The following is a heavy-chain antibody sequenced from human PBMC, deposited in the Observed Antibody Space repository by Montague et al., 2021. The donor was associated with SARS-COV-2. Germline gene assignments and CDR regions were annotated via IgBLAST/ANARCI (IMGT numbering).Heavy chain of an antibody. CDR3: AKDPHYDFWSGYYFDY. Sequence: SLRLSCXASGFTFSSYAMSWVRQAPGKGLEWVSVIYSGGSSTYYXDSVKGRFTISRDNSKNTLYLQMNSLRAEDTAVYYCAKDPHYDFWSGYYFDYWGQGTLVTVSS. D-gene: IGHD3-3*01. CDR1: GFTFSSYA. CDR2: IYSGGSST. J-gene: IGHJ4*02. V-gene: IGHV3-23*03.